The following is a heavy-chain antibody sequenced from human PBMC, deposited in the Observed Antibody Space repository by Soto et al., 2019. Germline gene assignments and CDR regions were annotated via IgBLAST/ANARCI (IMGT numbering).Heavy chain of an antibody. CDR1: GFAFWGDW. CDR3: ARDFYGGFSYGPGDS. V-gene: IGHV3-7*01. CDR2: IKQDGSKA. D-gene: IGHD2-15*01. Sequence: EVQLVESGGGLVQPGGSLRLSCVASGFAFWGDWMSWVRQAPGKALEWVANIKQDGSKAQYLESVRGRFTISRDNSKSSVYLQMNSLRAEDTALYYCARDFYGGFSYGPGDSWGQGTLVTVSS. J-gene: IGHJ4*02.